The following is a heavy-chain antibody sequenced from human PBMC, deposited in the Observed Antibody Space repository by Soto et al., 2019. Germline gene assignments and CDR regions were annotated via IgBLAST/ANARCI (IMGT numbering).Heavy chain of an antibody. CDR2: IWYDGSNK. CDR3: ASHYDMWSGYLSPVDY. J-gene: IGHJ4*02. CDR1: GFTFSSYG. V-gene: IGHV3-33*01. D-gene: IGHD3-3*01. Sequence: GGSLRLSCAAPGFTFSSYGMHWVRQAPGKGLEWVAVIWYDGSNKYYADSVKGRFTISRDNSKNTLYLQMNSLRAEDTAVYYCASHYDMWSGYLSPVDYWGQGTLVTVSS.